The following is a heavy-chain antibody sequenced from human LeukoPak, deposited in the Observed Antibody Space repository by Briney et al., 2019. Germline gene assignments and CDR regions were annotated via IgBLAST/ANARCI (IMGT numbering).Heavy chain of an antibody. CDR3: VRGVGGSRFNYFDP. D-gene: IGHD5-24*01. CDR1: GFTFRSYW. CDR2: IKSDGSRT. J-gene: IGHJ5*02. V-gene: IGHV3-74*01. Sequence: GGTLRLSCAASGFTFRSYWMHWVRQVPGKGLVWFSRIKSDGSRTNYAYSVKGRFTISRDNAKNTLYLQMNSLRAEDTAVYYCVRGVGGSRFNYFDPWGQGPLVVVSS.